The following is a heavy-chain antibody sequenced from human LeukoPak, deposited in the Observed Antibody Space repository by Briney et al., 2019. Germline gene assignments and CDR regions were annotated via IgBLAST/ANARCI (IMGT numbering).Heavy chain of an antibody. V-gene: IGHV4-34*01. D-gene: IGHD6-19*01. CDR1: GGSFSDYY. Sequence: SETLSLTCAVYGGSFSDYYWTWIRHPPGKGLEWIGEINHRGSTHYNPSLKSRVTISVDTSKKQFSLKLGSVTAADTAVYYCATYSTGFDIWGQGTVVTVSS. J-gene: IGHJ3*02. CDR2: INHRGST. CDR3: ATYSTGFDI.